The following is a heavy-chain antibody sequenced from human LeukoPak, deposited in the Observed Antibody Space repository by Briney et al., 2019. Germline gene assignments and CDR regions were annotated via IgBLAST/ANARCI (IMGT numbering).Heavy chain of an antibody. CDR2: ISGSGGST. V-gene: IGHV3-23*01. CDR3: AKGGPSIAAAGKDYFDY. Sequence: GGSLRLSCAASGFTFSSYAMSWARQAPGKGLEWVSAISGSGGSTYYADSVKGRFTISRDNSKNTLYLQMNSLRAEDTAVYYCAKGGPSIAAAGKDYFDYWGQGTLVTVSS. J-gene: IGHJ4*02. D-gene: IGHD6-13*01. CDR1: GFTFSSYA.